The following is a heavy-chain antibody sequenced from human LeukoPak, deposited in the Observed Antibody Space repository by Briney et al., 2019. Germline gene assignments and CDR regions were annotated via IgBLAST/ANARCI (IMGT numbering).Heavy chain of an antibody. CDR1: GFTFSDYY. D-gene: IGHD6-19*01. V-gene: IGHV3-66*01. CDR3: ARAPFRGYSTGWYRYFDY. CDR2: IYSGGRA. Sequence: PGGSLRLSCAASGFTFSDYYMSWVRQAPGQGLEWVSVIYSGGRAYYADSVKGRFTISRDNSKNTLFLQMNSLSAEDTAVYYCARAPFRGYSTGWYRYFDYWGQGTLVTVSS. J-gene: IGHJ4*02.